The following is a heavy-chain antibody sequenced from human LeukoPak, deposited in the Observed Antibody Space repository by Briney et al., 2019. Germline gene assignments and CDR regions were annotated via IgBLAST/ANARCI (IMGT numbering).Heavy chain of an antibody. CDR1: GYTFTAYY. CDR3: AYRDV. Sequence: ASVKVSCKASGYTFTAYYIHWVRQAPGQGLEWMGWVSPNRGGTTYAQKFQGRVTMTRDTSIIAAYMELSRLRSDDTAVYYCAYRDVWGQGTTVTVS. V-gene: IGHV1-2*02. J-gene: IGHJ6*02. CDR2: VSPNRGGT.